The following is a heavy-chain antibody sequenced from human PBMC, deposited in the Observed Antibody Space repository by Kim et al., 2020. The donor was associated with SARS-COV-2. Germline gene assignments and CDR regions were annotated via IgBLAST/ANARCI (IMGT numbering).Heavy chain of an antibody. V-gene: IGHV4-34*01. CDR1: GGSFSGYY. CDR3: ASLAQYYYYYGMDV. CDR2: INHSGST. D-gene: IGHD5-12*01. J-gene: IGHJ6*02. Sequence: SETLSLTCAVYGGSFSGYYWSWIRQPPGKGLEWIGEINHSGSTNYNPSLKSRVTISVDTSKNQFSLKLSSVTAADTAVYYCASLAQYYYYYGMDVWGQGT.